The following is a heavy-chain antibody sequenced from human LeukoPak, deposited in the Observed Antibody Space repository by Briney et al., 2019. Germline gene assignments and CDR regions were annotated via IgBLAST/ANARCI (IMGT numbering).Heavy chain of an antibody. Sequence: ASVKVSCKASGYTFTGYYMHWVRQAPGQGLERMGWINPNSGGTNYAQKFQGRVTMTRDTSISTAYMELSRLRSDDTAVYYCAREGMEARWLHIFHQVDYWGQGTLVTVSS. V-gene: IGHV1-2*02. CDR3: AREGMEARWLHIFHQVDY. CDR1: GYTFTGYY. D-gene: IGHD5-24*01. CDR2: INPNSGGT. J-gene: IGHJ4*02.